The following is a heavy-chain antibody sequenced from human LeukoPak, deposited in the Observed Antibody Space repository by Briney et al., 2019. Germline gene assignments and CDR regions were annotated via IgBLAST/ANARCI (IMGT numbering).Heavy chain of an antibody. CDR1: GFTFSSYA. J-gene: IGHJ4*02. CDR2: ISGSGGST. D-gene: IGHD2/OR15-2a*01. CDR3: AFYGYYGPSPFDY. V-gene: IGHV3-23*01. Sequence: GGSLRLSCAASGFTFSSYAMSWVRQARGKGLEWVSAISGSGGSTYYADSVKGRFTISRDNSKNTLYLQMNSLRAEDTAVYYCAFYGYYGPSPFDYWGQGTLVTVSS.